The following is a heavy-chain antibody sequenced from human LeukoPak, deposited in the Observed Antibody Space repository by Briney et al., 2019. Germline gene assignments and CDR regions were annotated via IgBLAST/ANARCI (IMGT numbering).Heavy chain of an antibody. J-gene: IGHJ4*02. D-gene: IGHD6-19*01. CDR1: GYTFTSYD. V-gene: IGHV1-8*01. CDR2: MNPNSGNT. Sequence: ASVKVSCKASGYTFTSYDINWVRQATGQGLEWMGWMNPNSGNTGYAQKFQGRVTMTRDTSTSTVYMELSSLRSEDTAVYYCARVQQWLAQFDYWGQGTLVTVSS. CDR3: ARVQQWLAQFDY.